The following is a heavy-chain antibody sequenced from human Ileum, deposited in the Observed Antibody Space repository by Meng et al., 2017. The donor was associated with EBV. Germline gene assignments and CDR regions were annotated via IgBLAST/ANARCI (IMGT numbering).Heavy chain of an antibody. CDR2: IYNSGST. V-gene: IGHV4-61*08. D-gene: IGHD6-19*01. Sequence: QGELAGVGPRLGKASGNPALSCSVSGGSVSSGGNYWSWIRQPPGKGLEWIGYIYNSGSTNYNPSLKSRVTISVDTSKNQFSLKLSSVTAADTAVYYCARDGYSSGPDWGQGTLVTVSS. CDR1: GGSVSSGGNY. CDR3: ARDGYSSGPD. J-gene: IGHJ4*02.